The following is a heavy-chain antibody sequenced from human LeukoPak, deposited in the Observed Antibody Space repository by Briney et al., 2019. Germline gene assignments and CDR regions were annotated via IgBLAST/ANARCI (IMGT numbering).Heavy chain of an antibody. D-gene: IGHD2-2*01. J-gene: IGHJ6*02. CDR3: ARDGRVPAAPVYYYYYYGMDV. CDR2: ISAYNGNA. CDR1: GYTFTSYG. V-gene: IGHV1-18*01. Sequence: EASVKVSCKASGYTFTSYGISWVRQAPGQGLEWMGWISAYNGNANYAQKLQGRVTMTTDTSTSTAYMELRSLRSDDTAAYYCARDGRVPAAPVYYYYYYGMDVWGQGTTVTVSS.